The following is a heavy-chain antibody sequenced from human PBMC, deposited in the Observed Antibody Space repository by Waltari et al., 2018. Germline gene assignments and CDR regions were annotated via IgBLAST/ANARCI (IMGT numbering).Heavy chain of an antibody. CDR2: TYYRSKWYN. V-gene: IGHV6-1*01. J-gene: IGHJ2*01. CDR3: ARDLGEWQQLVRWYFDL. CDR1: GDSVSSNSAA. D-gene: IGHD6-13*01. Sequence: QVQLQQSGPGLVKPSQTLSLTCAISGDSVSSNSAAWNWIRQSPSRGLEWLGRTYYRSKWYNDYAVSVKSRITINPDTSKNQFSLQLNSVTPEDTAVYYCARDLGEWQQLVRWYFDLWGRGTLVTVSS.